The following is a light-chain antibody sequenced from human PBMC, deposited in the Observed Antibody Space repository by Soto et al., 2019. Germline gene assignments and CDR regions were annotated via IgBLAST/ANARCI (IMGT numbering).Light chain of an antibody. CDR1: MRIRKL. V-gene: IGKV3-11*01. Sequence: EIVLTQSPATLSLSXGERATLVSRTRMRIRKLLARYQQKPGKATRLRXXGQSNRATGIQERLSGSGSGKDFTLNISSLEPEDFAVYYCKQRSNWPPITFGQGTRLEIK. CDR3: KQRSNWPPIT. CDR2: GQS. J-gene: IGKJ5*01.